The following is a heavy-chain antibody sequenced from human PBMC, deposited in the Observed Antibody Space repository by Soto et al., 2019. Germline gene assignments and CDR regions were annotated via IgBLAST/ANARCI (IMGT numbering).Heavy chain of an antibody. V-gene: IGHV3-23*01. CDR2: ITDSGGST. J-gene: IGHJ4*02. D-gene: IGHD4-17*01. CDR3: AKAATVVILYYFDY. CDR1: GFTFHNYG. Sequence: GGSLRLSFAASGFTFHNYGMSWVRQAPGKGLEWVSAITDSGGSTYYADSVKGRFTISRDNSKNTVYLQMNSLRAEDAAVYYCAKAATVVILYYFDYWGQGTLVTVSS.